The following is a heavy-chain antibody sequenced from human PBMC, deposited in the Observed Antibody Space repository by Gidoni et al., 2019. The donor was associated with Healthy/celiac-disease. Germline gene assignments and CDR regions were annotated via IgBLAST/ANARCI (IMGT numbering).Heavy chain of an antibody. CDR1: VGSFRRCVSY. V-gene: IGHV4-31*03. CDR3: ARDRGYDFWSGYPDYGMDV. D-gene: IGHD3-3*01. J-gene: IGHJ6*02. Sequence: QVQLQESGPGLVKPSQTLSLTCTISVGSFRRCVSYWIWSRQHPGKGLGWIGYIYYSGSTYYNPSLKSRVTISVDTSKNQFSLKLSSVTAADTAVYYCARDRGYDFWSGYPDYGMDVWGQGTTVTVSS. CDR2: IYYSGST.